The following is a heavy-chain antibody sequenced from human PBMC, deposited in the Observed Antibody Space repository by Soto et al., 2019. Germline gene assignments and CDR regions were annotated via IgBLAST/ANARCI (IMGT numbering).Heavy chain of an antibody. Sequence: SETLSLTCTVSGGSISSGDYYWSWIRQPPGKGLEWIGYIYYSGSTYYNPSLKSRVTISVDTSKNQFSMKLSSVTAADTAVYYCASGNDYYDSSGYYSVFDYWGQGTLVTVSS. CDR3: ASGNDYYDSSGYYSVFDY. V-gene: IGHV4-30-4*01. CDR2: IYYSGST. J-gene: IGHJ4*02. CDR1: GGSISSGDYY. D-gene: IGHD3-22*01.